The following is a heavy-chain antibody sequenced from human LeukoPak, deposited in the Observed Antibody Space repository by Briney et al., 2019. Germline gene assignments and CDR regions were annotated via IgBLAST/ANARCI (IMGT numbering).Heavy chain of an antibody. Sequence: PGGSLRLSCAASGFTVSSNYMSWVRQAPGKGLEWVSVIYSGGSTYYADSVKGRFTISRDNFKNTLYLQMNSLRAEDTAVYYCARAGGSSWVYYMDVWGKGTTVTVSS. V-gene: IGHV3-53*01. CDR3: ARAGGSSWVYYMDV. D-gene: IGHD6-13*01. J-gene: IGHJ6*03. CDR1: GFTVSSNY. CDR2: IYSGGST.